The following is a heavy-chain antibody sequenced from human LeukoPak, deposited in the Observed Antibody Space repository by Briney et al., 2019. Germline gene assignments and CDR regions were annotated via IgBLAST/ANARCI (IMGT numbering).Heavy chain of an antibody. Sequence: GESLKISCKASGYSFTTYWIAWVRQLPGKGLEWMGIIYPGDSDTRYSPSFQGQVTLSADKSISTAYLQWSSLKASDTAMYYCARLVPDDFWSGSPCYYFDYWGQGTLVTVSS. V-gene: IGHV5-51*06. CDR3: ARLVPDDFWSGSPCYYFDY. J-gene: IGHJ4*02. CDR2: IYPGDSDT. D-gene: IGHD3-3*01. CDR1: GYSFTTYW.